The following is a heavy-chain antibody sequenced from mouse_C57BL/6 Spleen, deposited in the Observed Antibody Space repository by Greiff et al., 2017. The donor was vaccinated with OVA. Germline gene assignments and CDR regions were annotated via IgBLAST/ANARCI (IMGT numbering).Heavy chain of an antibody. CDR1: GFTFSDYY. CDR3: ARRGYWDNWYFDV. CDR2: INYDGSST. V-gene: IGHV5-16*01. J-gene: IGHJ1*03. D-gene: IGHD4-1*01. Sequence: EVMLVESEGGLVQPGSSMKLSCTASGFTFSDYYMAWVRQVPEKGLEWVANINYDGSSTYYLDSLKSRFIISRDNAKNILYLQMNSLKSEDTATYYCARRGYWDNWYFDVWGTGTTVTVSS.